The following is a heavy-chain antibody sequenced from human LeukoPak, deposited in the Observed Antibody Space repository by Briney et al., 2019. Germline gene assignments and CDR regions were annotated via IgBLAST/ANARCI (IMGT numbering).Heavy chain of an antibody. Sequence: GGSLRLSCAASGFTFGSYWMSWVRQAPGKGLEWVSSISSSSSYIYYADSVKGRFTISRDNAKNSLYLQMNSLRAEDTAVYYCARDGSRWQLVLRGSFQHWGQGTLVTVSS. CDR1: GFTFGSYW. CDR2: ISSSSSYI. CDR3: ARDGSRWQLVLRGSFQH. D-gene: IGHD6-13*01. V-gene: IGHV3-21*01. J-gene: IGHJ1*01.